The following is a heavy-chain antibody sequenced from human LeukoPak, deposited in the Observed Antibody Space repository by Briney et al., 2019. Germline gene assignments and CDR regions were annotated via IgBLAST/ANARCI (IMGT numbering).Heavy chain of an antibody. CDR3: ARGKRGKGLKTYYYDSSGYWPIDY. Sequence: SETLSLTCTVYGGSFSGYYWSWIRQPPGKGLEWIGEINHSGSTNYNPSLKSRVTISVDTSKNQFSLKLSSVTAADTAVYYCARGKRGKGLKTYYYDSSGYWPIDYWGQGTLVTVSS. V-gene: IGHV4-34*01. CDR1: GGSFSGYY. CDR2: INHSGST. D-gene: IGHD3-22*01. J-gene: IGHJ4*02.